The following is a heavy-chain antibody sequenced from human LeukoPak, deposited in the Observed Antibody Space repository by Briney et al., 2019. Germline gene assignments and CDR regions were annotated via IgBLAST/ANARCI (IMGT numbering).Heavy chain of an antibody. CDR1: GGSIKSSSYD. CDR2: VYYSGKT. CDR3: ARDGDGYGSGWDY. V-gene: IGHV4-39*07. J-gene: IGHJ4*02. Sequence: PSETLSLTCSVSGGSIKSSSYDWGWIRQSPGKGLEWIGNVYYSGKTYYNPSLGSRVTISLDTSKNQFSLRLTSVTAADTAVYYCARDGDGYGSGWDYWGQGTLVTVSS. D-gene: IGHD6-19*01.